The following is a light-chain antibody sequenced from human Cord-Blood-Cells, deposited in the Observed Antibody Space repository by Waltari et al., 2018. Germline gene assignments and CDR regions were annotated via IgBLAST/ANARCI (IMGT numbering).Light chain of an antibody. CDR2: DVS. CDR1: SSDVGAYNY. Sequence: SALPQPPPVSGSPGQPVTISCTGTSSDVGAYNYVSWYQQHPGKAPKPMIYDVSKRPSGVPDRFSGSKSGNTASLTIAGLQAEDEADYYCCSYAGSYTFRVVFGGGTKLTVL. V-gene: IGLV2-11*01. J-gene: IGLJ2*01. CDR3: CSYAGSYTFRVV.